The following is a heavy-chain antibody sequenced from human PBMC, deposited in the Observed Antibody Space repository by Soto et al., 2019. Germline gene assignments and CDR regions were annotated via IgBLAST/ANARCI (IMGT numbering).Heavy chain of an antibody. J-gene: IGHJ4*02. D-gene: IGHD1-26*01. CDR2: IYYSGST. V-gene: IGHV4-59*01. Sequence: SETLSLTCTVSGGSISSYYWSWIRQPPGKGLEWIGYIYYSGSTNYNPSLKSRVTISVDTSKNQFSLKLSSVTAADTAVYYCARSLSSGSYLHFDYWGQGTLVTVSS. CDR3: ARSLSSGSYLHFDY. CDR1: GGSISSYY.